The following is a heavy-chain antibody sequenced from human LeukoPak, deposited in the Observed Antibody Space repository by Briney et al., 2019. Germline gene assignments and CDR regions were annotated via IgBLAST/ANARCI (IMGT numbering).Heavy chain of an antibody. D-gene: IGHD2-2*01. J-gene: IGHJ4*02. V-gene: IGHV3-21*01. CDR1: GFTFSSYR. CDR2: ITSSSSYI. CDR3: ARGGPQLVCPSLDD. Sequence: PGGSLRLSCAASGFTFSSYRMNWVRQAPGKWLEWVSAITSSSSYIYYADSVKGRFTISRDNAKNSLYLQMNSLSAGDTAVHYCARGGPQLVCPSLDDWGQGTLVTVSS.